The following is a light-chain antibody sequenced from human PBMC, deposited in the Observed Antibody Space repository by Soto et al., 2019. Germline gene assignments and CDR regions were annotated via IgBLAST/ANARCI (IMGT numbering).Light chain of an antibody. CDR3: RQRSNWPPT. V-gene: IGKV3-11*01. Sequence: EIVLTQSPATLSLSPGERATLSCRASQSVSSYLAWYQQKPGQAPRLLIYDASNRATGIPARFSGSGSGTDFPLTISSLGPEDFAVYYCRQRSNWPPTFGGGTKV. CDR1: QSVSSY. CDR2: DAS. J-gene: IGKJ4*01.